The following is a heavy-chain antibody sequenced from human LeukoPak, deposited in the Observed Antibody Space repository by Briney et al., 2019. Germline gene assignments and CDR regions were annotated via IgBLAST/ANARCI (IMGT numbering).Heavy chain of an antibody. J-gene: IGHJ4*02. CDR3: ARHLTSGDYFDY. D-gene: IGHD4-17*01. Sequence: SETLSLTCTVSGGSISTYYWSWLRQPPGKGLEWIGYVYYSGITDYNPSLKSRVTVSVDTSKSQFSLKLSSVTAADTAVYYCARHLTSGDYFDYWGQGTLVTVSS. CDR2: VYYSGIT. V-gene: IGHV4-59*08. CDR1: GGSISTYY.